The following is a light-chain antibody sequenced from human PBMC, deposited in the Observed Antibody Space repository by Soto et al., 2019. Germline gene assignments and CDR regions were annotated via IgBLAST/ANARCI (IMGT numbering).Light chain of an antibody. V-gene: IGKV3-20*01. CDR2: DAS. CDR1: QSVSSN. Sequence: EIVITQSPATLSVSPGERATLSCRASQSVSSNLAWYQQKPGQAPRLLIYDASNRATGIPARFSGSGSGTDFTLTISRLEPEDFAVYYCQQYGSSPMTFGQGTRLEIK. J-gene: IGKJ5*01. CDR3: QQYGSSPMT.